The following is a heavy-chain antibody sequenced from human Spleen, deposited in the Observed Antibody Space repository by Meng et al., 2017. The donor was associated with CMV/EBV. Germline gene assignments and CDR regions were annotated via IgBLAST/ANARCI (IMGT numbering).Heavy chain of an antibody. Sequence: SETLSLTCVVYGGSFSGYFWSWIRQPPGKGLEWIGEINHSGSTNYNPSLKSRVTISVDTSKNQFSLKLSSVTAADTAVYYCARHHCSSTSCYLYGYYFDYWGQGTLVTVSS. CDR3: ARHHCSSTSCYLYGYYFDY. CDR2: INHSGST. CDR1: GGSFSGYF. J-gene: IGHJ4*02. D-gene: IGHD2-2*01. V-gene: IGHV4-34*01.